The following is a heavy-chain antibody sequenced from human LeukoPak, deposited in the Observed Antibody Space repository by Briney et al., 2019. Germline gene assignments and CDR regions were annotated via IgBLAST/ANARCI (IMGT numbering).Heavy chain of an antibody. V-gene: IGHV1-2*02. Sequence: ASVKVSCKASGYTFTGYYMHWVRQAPGQGLEWMGWINPNSGGTNYAQKFQGRVTMTRDTSISTAYMELSRLRFDDTAVYYCAREYTTVVTVGYWGQGTLVTVSS. J-gene: IGHJ4*02. CDR1: GYTFTGYY. D-gene: IGHD4-23*01. CDR2: INPNSGGT. CDR3: AREYTTVVTVGY.